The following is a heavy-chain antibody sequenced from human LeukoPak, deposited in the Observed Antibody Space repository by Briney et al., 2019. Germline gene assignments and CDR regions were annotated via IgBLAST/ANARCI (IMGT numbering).Heavy chain of an antibody. Sequence: SVKVSCKASGGTFSSYVISWVRQAPGQGLEWMGRIIPIFGTANYAQKFQGRVTITADESTSTAYMELSSLRSEDTAVYYCARRDSSGWYDLDAFDIWGQGTMVTVSS. V-gene: IGHV1-69*01. CDR1: GGTFSSYV. D-gene: IGHD6-19*01. J-gene: IGHJ3*02. CDR3: ARRDSSGWYDLDAFDI. CDR2: IIPIFGTA.